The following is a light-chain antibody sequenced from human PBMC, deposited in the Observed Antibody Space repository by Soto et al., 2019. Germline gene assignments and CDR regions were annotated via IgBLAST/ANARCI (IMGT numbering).Light chain of an antibody. Sequence: QSVLTQPASVSGSPGQSITIPCTGTNSDVGGYNYVSWYQHHPGKAPKLMIYEVFNRPSGVSSRFSGSKSGSTASLTISGLQAEDEADYYCSSYTTTNTFYVFGTGTKLTVL. J-gene: IGLJ1*01. V-gene: IGLV2-14*01. CDR3: SSYTTTNTFYV. CDR1: NSDVGGYNY. CDR2: EVF.